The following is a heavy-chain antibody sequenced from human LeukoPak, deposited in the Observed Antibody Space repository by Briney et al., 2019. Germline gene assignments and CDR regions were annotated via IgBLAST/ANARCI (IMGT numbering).Heavy chain of an antibody. V-gene: IGHV4-39*07. J-gene: IGHJ3*02. CDR1: GGSINSNHYY. CDR3: ARDGLWILNAFDI. CDR2: ISYSGST. Sequence: SETLSLTCTVSGGSINSNHYYWGWIRQPPGKGLEWIGSISYSGSTYYNPSLKSRVTVSVGTSKNQFSLKLSSVTAADTAVYYCARDGLWILNAFDIWGQGTMVTVSS. D-gene: IGHD5-18*01.